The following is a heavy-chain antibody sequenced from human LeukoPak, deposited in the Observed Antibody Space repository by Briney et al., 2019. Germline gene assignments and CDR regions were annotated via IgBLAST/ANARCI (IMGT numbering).Heavy chain of an antibody. CDR1: GFTFSGYS. Sequence: GGSLRLSCAASGFTFSGYSMNWVRQAPGKGLEWVSYITSSSSAMYYADSVKGRFTISRDNARNSLYLQMNSLRAEDTAVYYCARVRGSYHFDYWGQGTLVTVSS. D-gene: IGHD1-26*01. J-gene: IGHJ4*02. CDR2: ITSSSSAM. V-gene: IGHV3-48*01. CDR3: ARVRGSYHFDY.